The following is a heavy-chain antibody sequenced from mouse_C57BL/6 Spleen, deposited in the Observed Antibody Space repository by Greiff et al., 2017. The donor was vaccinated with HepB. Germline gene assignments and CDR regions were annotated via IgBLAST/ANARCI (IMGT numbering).Heavy chain of an antibody. CDR3: ARSYDYDFWYFDV. D-gene: IGHD2-4*01. J-gene: IGHJ1*03. V-gene: IGHV1-4*01. CDR1: GYTFTSYT. Sequence: VQLQQSGAELARPGASVKMSCKASGYTFTSYTMHWVKQRPGQGLEWIGYINPSSGYTKYNQKFKDKATLTADKSSSTAYMQLSSLTSEDSAVYYWARSYDYDFWYFDVWGTGTTVTVSS. CDR2: INPSSGYT.